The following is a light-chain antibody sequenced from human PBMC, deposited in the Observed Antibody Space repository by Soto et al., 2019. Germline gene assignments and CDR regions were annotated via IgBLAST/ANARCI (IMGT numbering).Light chain of an antibody. CDR2: DVS. CDR1: QSLTGR. J-gene: IGKJ2*01. CDR3: QQYKVYPYT. Sequence: DIQMTQSPSTLSASIGDRVTLTCRASQSLTGRLAWYQQKPGRPPKLLIYDVSILESEGPSRFSGSESGTDFTLTISSLRPDDFATFYCQQYKVYPYTFGQGTRLDI. V-gene: IGKV1-5*01.